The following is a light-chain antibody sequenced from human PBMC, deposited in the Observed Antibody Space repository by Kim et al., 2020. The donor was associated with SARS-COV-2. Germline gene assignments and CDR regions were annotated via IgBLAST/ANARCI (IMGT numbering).Light chain of an antibody. CDR2: QDS. Sequence: SYELTQPPSVSVSPGQTASITCSGDKLGDQYACWYQQKPGQSPVLVIYQDSKRPSGIPERFSGSNSGNTATLTISGTPAMDEADYYCQAWDSSTWVFGGG. J-gene: IGLJ3*02. CDR3: QAWDSSTWV. CDR1: KLGDQY. V-gene: IGLV3-1*01.